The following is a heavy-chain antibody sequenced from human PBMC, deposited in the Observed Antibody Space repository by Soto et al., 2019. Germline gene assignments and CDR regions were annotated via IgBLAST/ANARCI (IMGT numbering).Heavy chain of an antibody. J-gene: IGHJ4*02. D-gene: IGHD6-6*01. CDR1: GGTFSSYA. CDR3: ARDLGSSSPFDY. Sequence: QVQLVQSGAEVKKPGSSVKVSCKASGGTFSSYAISWVRQAPGQGLEWMGGIIPIFGTANYAQKFQGKVTITADESTSTANKELSSLRSEDTAVYYCARDLGSSSPFDYWGQGTLVTVSS. V-gene: IGHV1-69*01. CDR2: IIPIFGTA.